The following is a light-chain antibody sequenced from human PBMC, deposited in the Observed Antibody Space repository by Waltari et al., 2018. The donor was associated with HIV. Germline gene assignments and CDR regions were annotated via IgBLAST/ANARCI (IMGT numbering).Light chain of an antibody. V-gene: IGLV1-47*02. Sequence: QSVLTQPPSASGTPGQRVTISCSGSSSNIGSDFVYWYQQLPGTAPKLTIYSNDQRPSRVPHRFVGSKSGTAAPLAFSGLRSEDESAFYCTTWDSSVTAWVFGGGSNLTVL. CDR3: TTWDSSVTAWV. CDR1: SSNIGSDF. CDR2: SND. J-gene: IGLJ3*02.